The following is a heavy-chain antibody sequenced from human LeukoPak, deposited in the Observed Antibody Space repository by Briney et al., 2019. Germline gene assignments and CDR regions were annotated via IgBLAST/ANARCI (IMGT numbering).Heavy chain of an antibody. CDR1: GGSFSGYY. CDR2: INHSGST. D-gene: IGHD3-22*01. Sequence: PSETLSLTCAVYGGSFSGYYWSWLRQPPGKGLEWIGEINHSGSTNYNPSLKSRVTISVDTSKNQFSLKLSSVTAADTAVYYCARGNDSSGNDYWGQGTLVTVSS. J-gene: IGHJ4*02. V-gene: IGHV4-34*01. CDR3: ARGNDSSGNDY.